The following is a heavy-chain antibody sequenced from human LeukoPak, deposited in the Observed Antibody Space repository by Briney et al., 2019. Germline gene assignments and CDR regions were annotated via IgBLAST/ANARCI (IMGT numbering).Heavy chain of an antibody. J-gene: IGHJ5*02. D-gene: IGHD4-23*01. CDR3: ARGIFYGGRNQYIWLDL. CDR1: GFTFSSYW. Sequence: GSLRLSCAASGFTFSSYWMRWVRQAPGKGLEWIGYIYYSGSTYYNPSLKSRINISLDTSKSQFSLRLTSVTAADTAVYYCARGIFYGGRNQYIWLDLWGQGTLVTVSS. CDR2: IYYSGST. V-gene: IGHV4-59*12.